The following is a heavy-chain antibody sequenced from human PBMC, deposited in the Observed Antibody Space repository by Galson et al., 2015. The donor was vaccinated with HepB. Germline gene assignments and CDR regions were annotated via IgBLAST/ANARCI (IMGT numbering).Heavy chain of an antibody. J-gene: IGHJ6*03. V-gene: IGHV1-18*01. Sequence: SVKVSCKASGYTFTSYGISWVRQAPGQGLEWMGWISAYNGNTNYAQKLQGRVTMTTDTSTSTAYMELRSLRSDDTAVYYCARGHLVDTAMNYYYYMDVWGKGTTVTVSS. D-gene: IGHD5-18*01. CDR3: ARGHLVDTAMNYYYYMDV. CDR2: ISAYNGNT. CDR1: GYTFTSYG.